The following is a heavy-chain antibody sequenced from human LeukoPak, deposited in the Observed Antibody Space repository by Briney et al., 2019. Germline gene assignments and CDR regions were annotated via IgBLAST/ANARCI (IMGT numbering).Heavy chain of an antibody. J-gene: IGHJ3*02. CDR3: AQDAIPSYGGGYCYLLNQFVDALEM. Sequence: GGSLRLSCAASGFTFSSYAMSWVRQAPGKGLEGVSTISGSGGSTYYADSVKGRFTISRDNSKNTLYLQMNSLRAEDTAVSYRAQDAIPSYGGGYCYLLNQFVDALEMWRQGTVDPVSS. CDR2: ISGSGGST. V-gene: IGHV3-23*01. CDR1: GFTFSSYA. D-gene: IGHD2-21*02.